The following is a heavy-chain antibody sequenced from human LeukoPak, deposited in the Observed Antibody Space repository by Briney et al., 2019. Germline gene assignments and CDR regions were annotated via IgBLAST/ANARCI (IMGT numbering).Heavy chain of an antibody. V-gene: IGHV3-23*01. Sequence: PGGSLRLSCAASGFTFSSHAMSWVRQAPGKGLEWVSGLIENGVTTYYADSVKGRFTISRDYSNNTLYLQMNSLRADDTAVYYCAKVASADAQARLNYWGQGTLVTVSS. J-gene: IGHJ4*02. CDR1: GFTFSSHA. D-gene: IGHD6-19*01. CDR2: LIENGVTT. CDR3: AKVASADAQARLNY.